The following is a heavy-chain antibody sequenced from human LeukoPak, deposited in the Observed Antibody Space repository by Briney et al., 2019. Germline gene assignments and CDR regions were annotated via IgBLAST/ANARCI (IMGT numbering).Heavy chain of an antibody. CDR3: ARGVNPYDFWSGYYHAFHFDY. V-gene: IGHV4-30-2*01. J-gene: IGHJ4*02. D-gene: IGHD3-3*01. CDR1: GGSISSGGYS. CDR2: IYHSGST. Sequence: SQTLSLTCAVSGGSISSGGYSWSWIRQPPGKGLEWIGYIYHSGSTYYNPSLKSRVTISVDRSKNQFSLKLSSVTAADTAVYYCARGVNPYDFWSGYYHAFHFDYWGQGTLVTVSS.